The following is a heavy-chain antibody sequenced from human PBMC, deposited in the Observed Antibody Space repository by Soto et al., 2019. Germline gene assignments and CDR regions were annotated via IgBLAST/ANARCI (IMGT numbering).Heavy chain of an antibody. CDR3: ASRPTSGSSSPFDY. V-gene: IGHV4-59*08. CDR1: GASISSYY. J-gene: IGHJ4*02. CDR2: IYYSGST. D-gene: IGHD6-6*01. Sequence: QVQLQEAGPGLVRPSETLSLTCTVSGASISSYYWSWLRQPPGKGLEWIGSIYYSGSTNYNPSLKSRVTISLDTSKQQFSLKLSSMTAADTAVYYCASRPTSGSSSPFDYWGQGTLVTVSS.